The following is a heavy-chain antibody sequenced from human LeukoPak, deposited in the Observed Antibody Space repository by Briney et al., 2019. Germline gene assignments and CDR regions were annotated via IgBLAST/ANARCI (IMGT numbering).Heavy chain of an antibody. CDR2: ISGSGGGT. Sequence: PGGSLRLSCAVSGITLSNYGMSWVRQAPGKGLEWVAGISGSGGGTNYADSVKGRFTIPRDNPKNTLFLQMNNLRAEDTAVYFCAKRGVVIRVILVGFHKEAYYFDSWGQGALVTVSS. CDR3: AKRGVVIRVILVGFHKEAYYFDS. V-gene: IGHV3-23*01. D-gene: IGHD3-22*01. J-gene: IGHJ4*02. CDR1: GITLSNYG.